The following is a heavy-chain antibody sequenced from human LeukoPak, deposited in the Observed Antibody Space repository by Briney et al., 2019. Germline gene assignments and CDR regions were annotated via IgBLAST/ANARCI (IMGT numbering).Heavy chain of an antibody. Sequence: GGSLRLSCGASGFPFSSYGMNWVRQAPGKGLEWVSYISGSTITIYYADSVKGRFTISRDNAKNSLYLQMNSLRAEDTAVYYCVREASAFDIWGQGTMVTVSS. CDR3: VREASAFDI. CDR2: ISGSTITI. J-gene: IGHJ3*02. CDR1: GFPFSSYG. V-gene: IGHV3-48*03.